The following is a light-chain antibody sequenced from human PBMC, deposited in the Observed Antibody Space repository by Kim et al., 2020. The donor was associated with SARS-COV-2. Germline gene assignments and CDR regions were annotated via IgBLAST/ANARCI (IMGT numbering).Light chain of an antibody. V-gene: IGKV1-5*01. CDR3: QEYKSDSLT. CDR1: QSINIW. CDR2: DAS. J-gene: IGKJ1*01. Sequence: GDRVTITCRASQSINIWLAWYQQKPGKAPNLLIYDASILESGVPSRFSGSGSGTQFTLTISSLQPDDFATYYCQEYKSDSLTFGQGTKVELK.